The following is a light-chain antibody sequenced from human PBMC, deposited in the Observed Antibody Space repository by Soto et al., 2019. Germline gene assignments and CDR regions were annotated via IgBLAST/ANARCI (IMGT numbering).Light chain of an antibody. CDR1: QDVRNY. CDR2: DAS. Sequence: EVVLTQSPATLSVSPGERATLSCRASQDVRNYLGWYQQKPVQAPRLLIHDASTRATGIPARFSGSGSGTDFTLTISSLEPEDFAVYYCQHRRTFGPGTKVDIK. CDR3: QHRRT. J-gene: IGKJ3*01. V-gene: IGKV3-11*01.